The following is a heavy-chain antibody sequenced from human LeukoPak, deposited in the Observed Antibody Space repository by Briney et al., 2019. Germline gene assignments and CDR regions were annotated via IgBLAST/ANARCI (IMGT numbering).Heavy chain of an antibody. V-gene: IGHV1-3*01. CDR3: ASCSSTSCYSIYYYGMDV. CDR2: INAGNGNT. Sequence: ASVKVSCKASGYTFTSYAMHWVRQAPGQRLEWMGWINAGNGNTKYSQKFQGRVTITRDTSASTAHMELSSLRSEDTAVYYCASCSSTSCYSIYYYGMDVWGQGTTVTVSS. J-gene: IGHJ6*02. D-gene: IGHD2-2*01. CDR1: GYTFTSYA.